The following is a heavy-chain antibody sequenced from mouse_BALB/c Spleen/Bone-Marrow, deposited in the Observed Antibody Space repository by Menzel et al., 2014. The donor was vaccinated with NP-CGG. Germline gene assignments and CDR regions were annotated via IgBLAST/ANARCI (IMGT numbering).Heavy chain of an antibody. D-gene: IGHD2-4*01. CDR2: ISSGGSYT. Sequence: EVMLVESGGDLVKPGGSLKLSCAASGFTFSSYGMSWVRQIPDKRLEWVATISSGGSYTFYPDSVKGRFTISRGNAKNTLNLQMTSLKSEDTAMYYCARRRDYDYFDYWGQGTTLTVSS. J-gene: IGHJ2*01. CDR1: GFTFSSYG. V-gene: IGHV5-6*02. CDR3: ARRRDYDYFDY.